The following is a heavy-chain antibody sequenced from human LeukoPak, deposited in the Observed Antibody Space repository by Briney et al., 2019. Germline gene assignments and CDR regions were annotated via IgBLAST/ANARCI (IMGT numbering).Heavy chain of an antibody. CDR2: ISTNSDIR. V-gene: IGHV1-18*01. D-gene: IGHD1-26*01. CDR1: GYTFTNYG. Sequence: EASVTLSCKASGYTFTNYGISWVRQAPGHGLEWMGWISTNSDIRTYAQTLQGRFTMTTDTATTTAYMELNNLTFDDTAVYYVARDWDAMNNCFDPRGQGTPVTVSS. CDR3: ARDWDAMNNCFDP. J-gene: IGHJ5*02.